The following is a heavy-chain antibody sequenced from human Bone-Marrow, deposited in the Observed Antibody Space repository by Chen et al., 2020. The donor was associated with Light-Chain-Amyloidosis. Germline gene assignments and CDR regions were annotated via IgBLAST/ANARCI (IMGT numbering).Heavy chain of an antibody. Sequence: EVQLERSGPEVKKPGESLKISCKGSGYTFPNYWIGWVRQMPGKGLEWMGVIYPDYSDARYSPSFEGQVTISADKSITTAYLQWRSLKASDTAMYYCARRRDGYNFDYWGQGTLVTVSS. CDR2: IYPDYSDA. CDR1: GYTFPNYW. D-gene: IGHD5-12*01. V-gene: IGHV5-51*01. CDR3: ARRRDGYNFDY. J-gene: IGHJ4*02.